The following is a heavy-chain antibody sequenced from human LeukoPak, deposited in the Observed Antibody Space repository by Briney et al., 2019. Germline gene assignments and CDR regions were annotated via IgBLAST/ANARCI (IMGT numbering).Heavy chain of an antibody. D-gene: IGHD3-10*01. CDR1: GYTFTSYG. CDR3: ARATDVWFGELLLDY. J-gene: IGHJ4*02. CDR2: ISAYNGNT. V-gene: IGHV1-18*01. Sequence: EASVKVSCKASGYTFTSYGISWVRQAPGQGLEWMGWISAYNGNTNYAQKLQGRVTMTTDTSTSTAYMELRSLRSDDTAVYYGARATDVWFGELLLDYWGQGTLVTVSS.